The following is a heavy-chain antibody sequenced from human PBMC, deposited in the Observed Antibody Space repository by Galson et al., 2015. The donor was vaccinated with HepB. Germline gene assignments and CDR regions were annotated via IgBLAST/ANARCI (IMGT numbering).Heavy chain of an antibody. CDR1: GGTFSSYA. D-gene: IGHD4-23*01. V-gene: IGHV1-69*04. CDR3: VGGSGGNSGPDAFDI. J-gene: IGHJ3*02. CDR2: IIPILGIA. Sequence: SVKVSCKASGGTFSSYAISWVRQAPGQGLEWMGRIIPILGIANYAQKFQGRVTITADKSTSTAYMELSSLRSEDTAVYYCVGGSGGNSGPDAFDIWGQGTMVTVSS.